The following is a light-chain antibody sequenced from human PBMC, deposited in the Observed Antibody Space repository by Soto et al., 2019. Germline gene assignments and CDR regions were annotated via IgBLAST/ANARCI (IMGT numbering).Light chain of an antibody. CDR3: QQYDDFPL. CDR2: DAS. J-gene: IGKJ3*01. CDR1: HDIINH. V-gene: IGKV1-33*01. Sequence: DIQMTQSPSSLSASVGDRVTITCQASHDIINHLNWYQQKPGKAPKLLIYDASNLEIGVTSRFXXXXXXXXXXFTXXSXXXXXXTTYYCQQYDDFPLFGPGTKVEIK.